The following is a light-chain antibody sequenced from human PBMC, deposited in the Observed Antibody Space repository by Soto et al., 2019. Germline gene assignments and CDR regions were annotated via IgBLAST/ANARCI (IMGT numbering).Light chain of an antibody. CDR1: QAVSSSS. V-gene: IGKV3-20*01. CDR2: TAS. CDR3: QEYGTSPTWT. Sequence: IVLTQSPDTLSLSPGESATLSCRASQAVSSSSIAWYQHKPGQAPRLLIYTASTRATGIPDRFSGSGSGTDCTLTISRLEPEDFAVYYCQEYGTSPTWTFGPGTKVEV. J-gene: IGKJ1*01.